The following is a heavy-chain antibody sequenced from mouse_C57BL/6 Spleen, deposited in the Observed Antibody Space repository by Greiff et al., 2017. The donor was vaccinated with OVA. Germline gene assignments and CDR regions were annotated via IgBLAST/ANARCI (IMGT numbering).Heavy chain of an antibody. J-gene: IGHJ1*03. Sequence: VQLKQSGPELVKPGASVKISCKASGYSFTDYNMNWVKQSNGKSLEWIGVINPNYGTTSYNQKFKGKATLTVDQSSRTAYMQLNSLTSEDSAVYYCARSYGSSYWYFDVWGTGTTVTVSS. CDR2: INPNYGTT. V-gene: IGHV1-39*01. CDR3: ARSYGSSYWYFDV. CDR1: GYSFTDYN. D-gene: IGHD1-1*01.